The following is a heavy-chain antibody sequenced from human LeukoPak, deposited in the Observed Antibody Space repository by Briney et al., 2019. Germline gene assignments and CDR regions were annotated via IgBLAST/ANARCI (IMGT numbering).Heavy chain of an antibody. CDR2: INGSGGST. Sequence: GGSLRLSCAASGFTFSTYAMSWVRQAPGKGLEWVSAINGSGGSTYYADSVKGRFIISRDNSKNTLYLQMNSLRAEDTAVYYCAKEWGSYYSGCDYWGQGTLLTVSS. D-gene: IGHD1-26*01. CDR1: GFTFSTYA. V-gene: IGHV3-23*01. J-gene: IGHJ4*02. CDR3: AKEWGSYYSGCDY.